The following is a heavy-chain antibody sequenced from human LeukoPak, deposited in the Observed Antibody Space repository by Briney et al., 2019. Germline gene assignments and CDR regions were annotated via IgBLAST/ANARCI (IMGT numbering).Heavy chain of an antibody. CDR2: IKQVGSKK. CDR1: GFTFSSYW. Sequence: PGGSLRLSCAASGFTFSSYWMSWVRQAPGKGLEWVGNIKQVGSKKYYVDSVKGRFTISRDKAKNTLYLQMNSLRAEDTAVYYCVRDRVSVGGGDCYCGSYYYMDVWGKGTTVTVSS. CDR3: VRDRVSVGGGDCYCGSYYYMDV. J-gene: IGHJ6*03. V-gene: IGHV3-7*01. D-gene: IGHD2-21*02.